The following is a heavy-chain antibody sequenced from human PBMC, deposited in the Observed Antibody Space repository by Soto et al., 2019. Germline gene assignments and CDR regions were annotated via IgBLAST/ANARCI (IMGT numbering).Heavy chain of an antibody. CDR3: ARDELLGPYYYYGMDV. V-gene: IGHV3-33*01. CDR2: IWYDGSNK. D-gene: IGHD1-7*01. J-gene: IGHJ6*02. CDR1: GFTFSSYG. Sequence: GGSLRLSCAASGFTFSSYGMHWVRQAPGKGLEWVAVIWYDGSNKYYADSVKGRFTISRDNSKNTLYLQMNSLRAEDTAVYYCARDELLGPYYYYGMDVWGQGNTVTVSS.